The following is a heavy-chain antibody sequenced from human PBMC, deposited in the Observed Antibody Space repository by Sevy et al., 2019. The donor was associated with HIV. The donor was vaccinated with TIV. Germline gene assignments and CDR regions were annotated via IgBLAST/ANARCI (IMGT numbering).Heavy chain of an antibody. CDR3: ATFLPAGVPAEYFQH. J-gene: IGHJ1*01. CDR2: INQGGSQE. Sequence: GGSLRLSCAASGLTFSSYWMTWVRQAPGKGLEWVAKINQGGSQEYYVDSEKGRLTISRDNAKKSLYLQINSLRAEDTAEYYWATFLPAGVPAEYFQHWGQGTLVTVSS. D-gene: IGHD2-2*01. V-gene: IGHV3-7*01. CDR1: GLTFSSYW.